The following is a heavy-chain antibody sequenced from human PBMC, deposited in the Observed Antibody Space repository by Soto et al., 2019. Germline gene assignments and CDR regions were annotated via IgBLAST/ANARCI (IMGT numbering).Heavy chain of an antibody. CDR1: GYTFTSYA. D-gene: IGHD1-7*01. V-gene: IGHV1-3*01. J-gene: IGHJ4*02. CDR2: INAGNGNT. Sequence: ASVKVSCKASGYTFTSYAMHWVRQAPGQRLEWMGWINAGNGNTKYSQKFQGRVTITRDTSASTAYMELSSLRSEDTAVYYCAISRGGTVAAKLSEFDYWGQGTLVTVSS. CDR3: AISRGGTVAAKLSEFDY.